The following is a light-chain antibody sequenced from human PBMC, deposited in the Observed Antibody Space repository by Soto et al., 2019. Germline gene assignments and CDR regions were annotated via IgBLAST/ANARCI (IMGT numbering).Light chain of an antibody. J-gene: IGKJ1*01. CDR3: QQYGTSPPST. V-gene: IGKV3-20*01. Sequence: EIVLTQSPGTLSLSPGERATLSCRASQSVSISSLAWYQQRPGQAPSLLIYGASSRATGIPDRFSGSGSGTDFTLTIRRLEPEDFAVYYCQQYGTSPPSTFGQGTKVDIK. CDR2: GAS. CDR1: QSVSISS.